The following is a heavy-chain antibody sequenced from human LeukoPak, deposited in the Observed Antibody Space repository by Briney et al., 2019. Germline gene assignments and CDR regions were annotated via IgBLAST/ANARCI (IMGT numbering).Heavy chain of an antibody. CDR2: IWYDGSNK. Sequence: GRSLRLSCAASGFTLSSYGMHWVRQAPGKGLEGVAVIWYDGSNKYYADSVKGRFTISRDNSKNTLYLQMNSLRAEDTAVYYCAREGGSGSEKRRHYYHGMDVWGKGATVTVSS. CDR3: AREGGSGSEKRRHYYHGMDV. D-gene: IGHD3-10*01. V-gene: IGHV3-33*01. J-gene: IGHJ6*04. CDR1: GFTLSSYG.